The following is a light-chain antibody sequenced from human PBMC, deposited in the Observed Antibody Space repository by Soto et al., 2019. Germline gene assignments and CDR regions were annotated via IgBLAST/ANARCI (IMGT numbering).Light chain of an antibody. V-gene: IGKV1-39*01. CDR1: QSISSY. CDR2: AAS. CDR3: QQSYSTPPIT. J-gene: IGKJ5*01. Sequence: DIPMTQSPSSLSASVGDRVTITCRASQSISSYVNWYQQKPGKAPKLLIYAASSLQSGVPSRFSGSGSGTDFTLTISSLQPEDFATYYWQQSYSTPPITFGQGTRLEIK.